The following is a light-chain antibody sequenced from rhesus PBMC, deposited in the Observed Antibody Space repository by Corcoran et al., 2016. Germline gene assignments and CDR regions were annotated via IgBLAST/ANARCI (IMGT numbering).Light chain of an antibody. V-gene: IGKV1-74*01. CDR1: ENVNNY. CDR2: KES. Sequence: DIQMTQSPSSLSASVGDRVTITCRASENVNNYLHWYQQKPGKAPKLLIKKESTLQSGVPSRFSGIGSGTDFTLTSSSLQPEDFATYYCQHSYGTPLTFGGGTKVELK. CDR3: QHSYGTPLT. J-gene: IGKJ4*01.